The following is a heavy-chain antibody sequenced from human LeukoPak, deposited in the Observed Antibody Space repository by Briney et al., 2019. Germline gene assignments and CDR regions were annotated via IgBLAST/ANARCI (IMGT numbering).Heavy chain of an antibody. CDR1: GGSISSYY. D-gene: IGHD3-10*01. CDR3: ARGRDYYGSGDFDY. V-gene: IGHV4-59*12. Sequence: PSETLSLTCTVSGGSISSYYWSWIRQPPGKGLEWIGYIYYSGSTNYNPSLKSRVTISVDTSKNQFSLKLSSVTAADTAVYYCARGRDYYGSGDFDYWGQGTLVTVSS. J-gene: IGHJ4*02. CDR2: IYYSGST.